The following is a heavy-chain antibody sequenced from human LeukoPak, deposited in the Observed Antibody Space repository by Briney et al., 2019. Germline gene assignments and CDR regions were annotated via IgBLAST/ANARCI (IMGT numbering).Heavy chain of an antibody. V-gene: IGHV4-31*03. CDR1: DDSVSSGAYY. CDR3: ARSASLPPYYFDY. Sequence: SETLSLTCTVSDDSVSSGAYYWSWIPQDPGKGLEGNGYVFCNGNTFYNPSLQSRLTISVDNSKKQFSLKLKSVTAADTALYYCARSASLPPYYFDYWGQGTLVTVSS. CDR2: VFCNGNT. D-gene: IGHD2-15*01. J-gene: IGHJ4*02.